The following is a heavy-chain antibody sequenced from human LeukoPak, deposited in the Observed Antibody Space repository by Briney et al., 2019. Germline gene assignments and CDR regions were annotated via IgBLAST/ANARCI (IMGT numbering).Heavy chain of an antibody. CDR2: IRYDGSNK. D-gene: IGHD1-26*01. Sequence: GGSLRLSCAASGFTFSSYGMHWVRQAPGKGLEWVAFIRYDGSNKYYADSVKGRFTISRDNSKNTLYLQMNSLRAEDTAVYYCARPRTGSYYESSFDYWGQGTLVTVSS. J-gene: IGHJ4*02. V-gene: IGHV3-30*02. CDR1: GFTFSSYG. CDR3: ARPRTGSYYESSFDY.